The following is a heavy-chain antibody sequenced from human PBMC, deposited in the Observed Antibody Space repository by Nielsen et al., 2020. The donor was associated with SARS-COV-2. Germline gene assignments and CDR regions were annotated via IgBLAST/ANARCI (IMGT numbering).Heavy chain of an antibody. Sequence: GESLKISCAASGFTFSSYAMSWVRQAPGKGLEWVSVIYSGGSSTYYADSVKGRFTTSRDNSKNTLYLQMNSLRAEDTAVYYCAKVSSSWYSYYYGMDVWGQGTTVTVSS. D-gene: IGHD6-13*01. V-gene: IGHV3-23*03. CDR1: GFTFSSYA. CDR2: IYSGGSST. J-gene: IGHJ6*02. CDR3: AKVSSSWYSYYYGMDV.